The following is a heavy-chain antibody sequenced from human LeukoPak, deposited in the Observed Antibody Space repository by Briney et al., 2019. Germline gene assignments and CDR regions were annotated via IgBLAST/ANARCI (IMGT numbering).Heavy chain of an antibody. CDR2: TYYSGST. Sequence: SETLSLTCTVSGGSISSSSYYWGWIRQPPGKGLEWIGSTYYSGSTYYNPSLKSRVTISVDTSKNQFSLKLSSVTAADTAVYYCARLEAVAGTLIDYWGQGTLVTVSS. J-gene: IGHJ4*02. V-gene: IGHV4-39*01. CDR1: GGSISSSSYY. CDR3: ARLEAVAGTLIDY. D-gene: IGHD6-19*01.